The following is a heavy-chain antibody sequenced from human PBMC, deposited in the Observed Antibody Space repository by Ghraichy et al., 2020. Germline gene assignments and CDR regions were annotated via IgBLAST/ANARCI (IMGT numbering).Heavy chain of an antibody. D-gene: IGHD2-15*01. CDR1: GFTFSSHW. J-gene: IGHJ5*02. Sequence: GGSLRLSCAASGFTFSSHWMDWVRQAPGKGLEWVANINGDGSERYHVDSVKGRFTVSRDNAKNSLFLQMNGLKVEDTAVYYCARNRGWFRHDTWGQGSLVTTS. V-gene: IGHV3-7*01. CDR3: ARNRGWFRHDT. CDR2: INGDGSER.